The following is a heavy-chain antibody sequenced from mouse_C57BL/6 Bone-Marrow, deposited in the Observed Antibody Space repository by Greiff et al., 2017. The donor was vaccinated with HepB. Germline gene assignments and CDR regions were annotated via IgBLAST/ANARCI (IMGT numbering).Heavy chain of an antibody. D-gene: IGHD1-2*01. Sequence: QVQLQQSGPELVKPGASVKLSCKASGYAFSSSWMNWVKQRPGKGLEWIGRIYPGDGDTNYNGKFKGKATLTADKSSSTAYMQLSSLTSEDSAVYFCARCPHYRGAMDYWGQGTSVTVSS. CDR3: ARCPHYRGAMDY. V-gene: IGHV1-82*01. CDR2: IYPGDGDT. CDR1: GYAFSSSW. J-gene: IGHJ4*01.